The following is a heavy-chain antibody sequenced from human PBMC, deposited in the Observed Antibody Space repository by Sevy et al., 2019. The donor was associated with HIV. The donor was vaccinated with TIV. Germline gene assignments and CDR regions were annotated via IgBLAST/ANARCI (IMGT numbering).Heavy chain of an antibody. D-gene: IGHD3-16*01. Sequence: GGSLRLSCAASGFTFSTYDMHWVRQAPGKGLEWVAIISHDGSYRYYADSVRGRFSMSRDSLKNTLYLQMSGLSIEDTAVYYCAKNRPPGGSYFSRHGMDVWGRGTTVTVSS. V-gene: IGHV3-30*18. CDR3: AKNRPPGGSYFSRHGMDV. CDR1: GFTFSTYD. J-gene: IGHJ6*02. CDR2: ISHDGSYR.